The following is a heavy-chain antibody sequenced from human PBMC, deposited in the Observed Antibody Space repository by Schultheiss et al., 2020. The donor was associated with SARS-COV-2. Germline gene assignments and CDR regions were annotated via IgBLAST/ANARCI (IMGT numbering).Heavy chain of an antibody. CDR3: ARGGSGYSSSSLLD. J-gene: IGHJ4*02. D-gene: IGHD6-6*01. Sequence: SETLSLTCTVSGGSISSGDYYWSWIRQPPGKGLEWIGEINHSGSTNYNPSLKSRVTISLDTSKNQFSLKLSSVTAADTAVYYCARGGSGYSSSSLLDWGQGTLVTVSS. CDR2: INHSGST. V-gene: IGHV4-61*08. CDR1: GGSISSGDYY.